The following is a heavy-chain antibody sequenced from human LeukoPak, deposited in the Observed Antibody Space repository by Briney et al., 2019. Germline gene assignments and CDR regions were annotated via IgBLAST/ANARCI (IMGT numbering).Heavy chain of an antibody. CDR1: GFTFSTYS. CDR3: ARGGHAYYDSSGYRYYFDY. J-gene: IGHJ4*02. V-gene: IGHV3-21*01. CDR2: ITSSSSYI. Sequence: GGSLRLSCAASGFTFSTYSMNWVRQAPGKGPEWVSSITSSSSYIYYADSVKGRFTFSRDNAKNSLYLQMSSLRAEDTAVYYCARGGHAYYDSSGYRYYFDYWGQGTLVTVSS. D-gene: IGHD3-22*01.